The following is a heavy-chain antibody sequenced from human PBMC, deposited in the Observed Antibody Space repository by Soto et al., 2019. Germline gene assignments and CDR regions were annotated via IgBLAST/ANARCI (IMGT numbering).Heavy chain of an antibody. CDR2: IYYSGSA. CDR3: ARGGYSGYDFDY. V-gene: IGHV4-30-4*01. D-gene: IGHD5-12*01. CDR1: GGSISSGDYY. Sequence: SETLSLTCTVSGGSISSGDYYWSWIRQPPGKGLEWIGYIYYSGSAYYNPSLKSRVTISVDTSKNQFSLKLSSVTAAYTAVYYCARGGYSGYDFDYWGQGTLVTVSS. J-gene: IGHJ4*02.